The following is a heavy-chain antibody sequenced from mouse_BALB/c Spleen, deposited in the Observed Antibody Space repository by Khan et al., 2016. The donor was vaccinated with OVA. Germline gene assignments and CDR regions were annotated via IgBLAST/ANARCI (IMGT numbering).Heavy chain of an antibody. CDR3: YRSDGYYEDAMDY. CDR2: IWAGGST. CDR1: GFSLTSYG. Sequence: QVQLKQSGPGLVAPSQSLSITCTVSGFSLTSYGIHWVRQPPGKGLEWLGVIWAGGSTNYNSALMSRLSISKENSKSQVFLKMHSLQTDDTAMYFCYRSDGYYEDAMDYWGQGTSVTVSS. J-gene: IGHJ4*01. D-gene: IGHD2-3*01. V-gene: IGHV2-9*02.